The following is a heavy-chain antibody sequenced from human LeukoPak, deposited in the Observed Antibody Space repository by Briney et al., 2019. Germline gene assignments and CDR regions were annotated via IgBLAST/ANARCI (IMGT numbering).Heavy chain of an antibody. V-gene: IGHV3-33*01. D-gene: IGHD3-22*01. J-gene: IGHJ3*02. CDR3: AREYYYDSSLAFDI. CDR2: IWYDGSNK. CDR1: GFTFSSYG. Sequence: PGGSLRPSCAASGFTFSSYGMDWVRQAPGKGLEWVAAIWYDGSNKHYADSVKGRFTISRDNSKNTLYLQMNSLRAEDTAVYYCAREYYYDSSLAFDIWGQGTMVTVSS.